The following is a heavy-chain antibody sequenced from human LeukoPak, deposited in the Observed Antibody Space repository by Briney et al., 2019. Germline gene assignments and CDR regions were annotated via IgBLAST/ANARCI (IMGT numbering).Heavy chain of an antibody. J-gene: IGHJ4*02. V-gene: IGHV4-59*01. Sequence: SETLSLTCTVSGGSISSYSWSWIRPPPGKGLEWNGYILYSGSTNNHPSLKSRVTISVDTSKNQFSLNLSSVTAADTAVYYCASMGIAAAGFDYWGQGTLVTVSS. CDR3: ASMGIAAAGFDY. CDR2: ILYSGST. CDR1: GGSISSYS. D-gene: IGHD6-13*01.